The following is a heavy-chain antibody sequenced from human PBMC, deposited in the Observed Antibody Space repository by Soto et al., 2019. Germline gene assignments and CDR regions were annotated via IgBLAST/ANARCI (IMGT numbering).Heavy chain of an antibody. CDR2: INAGNGNT. CDR1: GYTFTSYA. D-gene: IGHD2-2*01. Sequence: QVQLVQSGAEVKKPGASVKVSCKASGYTFTSYAMHWVRQAPGQRLEWMGWINAGNGNTKYSQKFQGRVTITRDTSASTAYMELSSLRSEDTAVYYCASRYCSSTSCSAGAFDIWGQGTMVTVSS. CDR3: ASRYCSSTSCSAGAFDI. J-gene: IGHJ3*02. V-gene: IGHV1-3*01.